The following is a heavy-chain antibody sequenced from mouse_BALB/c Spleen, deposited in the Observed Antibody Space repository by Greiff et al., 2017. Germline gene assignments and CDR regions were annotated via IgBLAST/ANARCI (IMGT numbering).Heavy chain of an antibody. CDR2: IDTSDSYT. J-gene: IGHJ4*01. D-gene: IGHD2-4*01. CDR1: GYTFTDYW. V-gene: IGHV1-69*01. CDR3: ARRGLRPDYYAMDY. Sequence: QVQLQQSGAELVMPGASVKMSCKASGYTFTDYWMHWVKQRPGQGLEWIGAIDTSDSYTSYNQKFKGKATLTVDESSSTAYMQLSSLTSEDSAVYYCARRGLRPDYYAMDYWGQGTSVTVSS.